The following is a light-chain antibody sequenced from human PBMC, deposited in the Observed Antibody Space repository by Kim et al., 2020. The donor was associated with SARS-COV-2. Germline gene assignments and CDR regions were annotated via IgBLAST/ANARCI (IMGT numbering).Light chain of an antibody. CDR2: FGS. CDR1: QGLQDGNGDNF. CDR3: MQVLRAPLS. Sequence: PAATSGMAAQGLQDGNGDNFVDWYVLKPGQSPRPLIFFGSNRASGVPDRFSGRASGTDFILKSSRVEPEDVGVYYCMQVLRAPLSFGQGTKLEI. J-gene: IGKJ2*01. V-gene: IGKV2-28*01.